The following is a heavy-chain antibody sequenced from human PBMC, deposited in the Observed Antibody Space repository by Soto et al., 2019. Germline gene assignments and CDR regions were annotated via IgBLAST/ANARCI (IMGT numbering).Heavy chain of an antibody. V-gene: IGHV3-23*01. CDR1: GFTISSYA. D-gene: IGHD5-18*01. CDR2: ISSSGRNT. CDR3: AKDNSVDTAMVTFDY. Sequence: GSLRLSCAASGFTISSYAMSWVRQAPGKGLEWVSAISSSGRNTYYADSVKGRFTISRDNSKNTLYLQMNSLRAEDKAVYYCAKDNSVDTAMVTFDYWGQGTLVTVSS. J-gene: IGHJ4*02.